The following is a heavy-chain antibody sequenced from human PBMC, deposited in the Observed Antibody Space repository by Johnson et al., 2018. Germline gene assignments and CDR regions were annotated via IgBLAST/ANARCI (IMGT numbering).Heavy chain of an antibody. V-gene: IGHV3-72*01. Sequence: EELVESGGGLVQPGGSLRLSCAASGFTFRDHYMDWVRQAPGKGLEWVGRTRNKANSYTTEYAASVKGRFTISRDDSKNSLYLQMNSLKTEDTAVYYCARARCASSGWYCYYYYMDGWGKGTTGTVSS. J-gene: IGHJ6*03. CDR2: TRNKANSYTT. D-gene: IGHD6-19*01. CDR3: ARARCASSGWYCYYYYMDG. CDR1: GFTFRDHY.